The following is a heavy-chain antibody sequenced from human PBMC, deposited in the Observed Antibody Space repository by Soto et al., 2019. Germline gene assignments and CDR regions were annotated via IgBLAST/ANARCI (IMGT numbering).Heavy chain of an antibody. J-gene: IGHJ4*02. CDR3: VRRLTTTVTAMGY. V-gene: IGHV3-30-3*01. CDR2: ISDDGTNK. D-gene: IGHD4-17*01. CDR1: GFTFSSYA. Sequence: PGGSLRLSCNGSGFTFSSYAIQLVRQAPGKGLEWVAAISDDGTNKHTADSVKGRFTISRDNSRNTVYLQVNSLRVEDTAVYYCVRRLTTTVTAMGYWGQGTPVTVSS.